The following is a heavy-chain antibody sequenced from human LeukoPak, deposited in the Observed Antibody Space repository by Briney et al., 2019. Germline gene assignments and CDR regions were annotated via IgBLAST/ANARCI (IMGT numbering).Heavy chain of an antibody. V-gene: IGHV5-51*01. CDR2: IYPGDSDT. CDR1: GYSFTNFW. CDR3: AKSLDYYYGMDV. J-gene: IGHJ6*02. Sequence: GESLKISCKGSGYSFTNFWIGWVRQMPGKGLEWIGIIYPGDSDTRYSPSVQGQVTISVDKSINTAYLQWSSLKASDTAMYYCAKSLDYYYGMDVWGQGTTVTVSS.